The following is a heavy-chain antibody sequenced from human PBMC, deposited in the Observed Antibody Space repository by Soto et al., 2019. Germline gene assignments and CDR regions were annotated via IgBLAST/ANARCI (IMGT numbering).Heavy chain of an antibody. CDR1: RVAFSKFI. CDR2: IIPIFGTA. V-gene: IGHV1-69*01. D-gene: IGHD6-19*01. CDR3: AKVRYSSPMGYYYGMDV. J-gene: IGHJ6*02. Sequence: QAQLEQSGGEVKKPGSSVNVSCKASRVAFSKFIVTWVRQAPGLGLEWVGGIIPIFGTANYAQKFQGRVKITADESTSTSYMEVNNRRSEDTAVYYCAKVRYSSPMGYYYGMDVWGQGTTVTVAS.